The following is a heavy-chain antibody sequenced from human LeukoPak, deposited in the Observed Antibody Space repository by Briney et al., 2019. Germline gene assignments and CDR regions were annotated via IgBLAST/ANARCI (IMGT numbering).Heavy chain of an antibody. CDR1: GGSFSGYY. V-gene: IGHV4-34*01. D-gene: IGHD3-16*02. CDR2: INHSGST. CDR3: ARERPSYDYVWGSYRSTRLDY. J-gene: IGHJ4*02. Sequence: SETLSLTCAVYGGSFSGYYWSWIRQPPGKGLEWIGEINHSGSTNYNPSLKSRVTISVDTSKNQFSLKLSSVTAADTAVYYCARERPSYDYVWGSYRSTRLDYWGQGTLVTVSS.